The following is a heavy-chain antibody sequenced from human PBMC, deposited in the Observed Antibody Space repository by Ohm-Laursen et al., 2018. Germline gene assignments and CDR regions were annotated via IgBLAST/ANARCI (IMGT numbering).Heavy chain of an antibody. Sequence: PSETLSLTCVVSGYSISSGYFWGWIRQTPGKGLEWIGIVNHSGSTYYNPSLKSRVTISVDTSKNQLSLKMRSLTAADTAVYYCARVDDYWSGPPHYYFDYWGQGTLVSVSS. CDR2: VNHSGST. D-gene: IGHD3-3*01. CDR3: ARVDDYWSGPPHYYFDY. CDR1: GYSISSGYF. J-gene: IGHJ4*02. V-gene: IGHV4-38-2*01.